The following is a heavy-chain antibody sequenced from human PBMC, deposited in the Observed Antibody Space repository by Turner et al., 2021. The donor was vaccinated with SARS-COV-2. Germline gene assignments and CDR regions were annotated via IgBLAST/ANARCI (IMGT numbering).Heavy chain of an antibody. CDR1: GFTFSSYA. CDR2: ISDSGGSK. V-gene: IGHV3-23*01. CDR3: AKVASNPGDYFDY. D-gene: IGHD4-17*01. Sequence: EVQLLESGGGVVQPGVSLRVSCAASGFTFSSYAMSWVRQATGKGLEWVSGISDSGGSKAYADSVKGRFTISRDNSKNTLYLQRNSLRAEDTAVYYCAKVASNPGDYFDYWGQGTLVTVSS. J-gene: IGHJ4*02.